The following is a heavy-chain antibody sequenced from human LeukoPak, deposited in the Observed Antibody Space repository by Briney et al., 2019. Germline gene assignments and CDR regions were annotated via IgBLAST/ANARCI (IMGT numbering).Heavy chain of an antibody. CDR1: GGSFSSSYYY. V-gene: IGHV4-39*01. D-gene: IGHD3-22*01. CDR3: ARHESPYYYDSSGSIDY. CDR2: IYYSGRT. Sequence: PSETLSLTCTVSGGSFSSSYYYWGWIRQPPGKGLEWIGSIYYSGRTYYNPSLKSRVTISVDTSKNQFSLKLSSVTAADTAVYYCARHESPYYYDSSGSIDYWGQGTLVTVSS. J-gene: IGHJ4*02.